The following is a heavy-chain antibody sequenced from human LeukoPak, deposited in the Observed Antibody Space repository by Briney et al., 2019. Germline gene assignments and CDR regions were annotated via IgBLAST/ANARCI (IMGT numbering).Heavy chain of an antibody. Sequence: GRSLRLSCAASGFTFSSYGMHWVRQAPGKGLEWVAVIWYDGSNKYYADSVKGRFTISRDNSKNTLYLQMNSLRAEDTAVYYCARAGRYSHGYWSAAAGPVDYWGQGTLVTVSS. CDR3: ARAGRYSHGYWSAAAGPVDY. CDR1: GFTFSSYG. V-gene: IGHV3-33*01. D-gene: IGHD5-18*01. CDR2: IWYDGSNK. J-gene: IGHJ4*02.